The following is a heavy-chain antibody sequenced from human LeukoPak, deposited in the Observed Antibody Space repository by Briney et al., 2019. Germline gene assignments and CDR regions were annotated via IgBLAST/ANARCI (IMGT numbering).Heavy chain of an antibody. CDR1: GFTFSSYW. V-gene: IGHV3-74*01. CDR2: INSDGSNT. D-gene: IGHD6-6*01. Sequence: PGGSLRLSCVASGFTFSSYWMHWVRQAPGKGLVWVSRINSDGSNTNYADSVKGRFTISRDNTKNTLYLQMNSLRAEDTAVYYCARAQYSSSYFQHWGHGTLVTVSS. CDR3: ARAQYSSSYFQH. J-gene: IGHJ1*01.